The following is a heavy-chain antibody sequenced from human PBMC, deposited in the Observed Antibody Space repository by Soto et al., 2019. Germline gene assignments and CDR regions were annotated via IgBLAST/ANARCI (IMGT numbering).Heavy chain of an antibody. CDR3: AREPPPLGVYGMDV. CDR1: GYTFTGYY. D-gene: IGHD2-8*01. V-gene: IGHV1-2*02. J-gene: IGHJ6*02. CDR2: INPNSGGT. Sequence: ASVKVCGEASGYTFTGYYIHWVRQAPGQGLEWMGWINPNSGGTNYAQKFQGRVTMTRDTSISTAYMELSRLRSDDTAVYYCAREPPPLGVYGMDVWGQGTTVTVSS.